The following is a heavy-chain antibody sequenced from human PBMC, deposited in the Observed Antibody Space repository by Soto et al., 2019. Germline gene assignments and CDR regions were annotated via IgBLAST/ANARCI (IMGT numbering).Heavy chain of an antibody. CDR2: IYHSGNT. D-gene: IGHD3-16*01. CDR3: GGRWGEGRVDY. CDR1: GGSISSSNW. Sequence: QVQLQESGPGLVKPSGTLSLTCAVSGGSISSSNWWSWVRQPPGKGLEWIGEIYHSGNTNYNPSLKSRVNMAGEKSRNQFSLKLGSGAGADTAGYFRGGRWGEGRVDYWGQGTLVT. J-gene: IGHJ4*02. V-gene: IGHV4-4*02.